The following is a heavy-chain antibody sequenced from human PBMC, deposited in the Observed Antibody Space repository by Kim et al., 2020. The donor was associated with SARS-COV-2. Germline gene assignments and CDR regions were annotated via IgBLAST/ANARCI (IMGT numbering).Heavy chain of an antibody. V-gene: IGHV3-30*01. CDR3: ARDGMGGSYYFDY. J-gene: IGHJ4*02. Sequence: DAAKGRFTLSRDHSKKTLYLPMNSLRAEDTAVYYCARDGMGGSYYFDYWGQGTLVTVSS. D-gene: IGHD1-26*01.